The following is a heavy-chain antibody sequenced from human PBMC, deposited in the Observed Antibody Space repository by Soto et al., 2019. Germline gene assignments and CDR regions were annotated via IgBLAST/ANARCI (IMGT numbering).Heavy chain of an antibody. D-gene: IGHD3-3*01. Sequence: ASVKVSCKVSGYTLAELSMHWVRQAPGKGLEWMGGFDPEDGETIYAQKFQGRVTMTEDTSTDTAYMELSSLRSEDTAVYCCATALLRFLEWSNDYWGQGTLVTVSS. CDR1: GYTLAELS. CDR2: FDPEDGET. CDR3: ATALLRFLEWSNDY. V-gene: IGHV1-24*01. J-gene: IGHJ4*02.